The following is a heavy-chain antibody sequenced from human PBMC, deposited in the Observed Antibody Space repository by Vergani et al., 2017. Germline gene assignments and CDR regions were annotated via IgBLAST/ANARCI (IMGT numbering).Heavy chain of an antibody. D-gene: IGHD4-17*01. CDR1: GSSLTSARVG. CDR2: ILSNGEK. Sequence: QVTLKESGPVLVKPTETLTLTCSVSGSSLTSARVGVSWIRQPPGKALEWLAHILSNGEKSYSTSLRTRLRISKDASKSQVVLTMTRVDPVDTGTYYCARIVYGDYSYYFDYWGQGTLVTVSS. CDR3: ARIVYGDYSYYFDY. V-gene: IGHV2-26*01. J-gene: IGHJ4*02.